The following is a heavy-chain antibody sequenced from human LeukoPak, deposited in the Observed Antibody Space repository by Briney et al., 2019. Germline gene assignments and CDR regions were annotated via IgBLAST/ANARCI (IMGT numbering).Heavy chain of an antibody. V-gene: IGHV3-23*01. Sequence: GGSLRLSCAASGFTFSNYAMSWVRQAPGKGLEWVSGISGSGGSTYYADSVKGRFTISRDNSKNTLYLQMNRLTAEDTAVYYLAKVNYYDTSADFDYWGQGTLVTVSS. J-gene: IGHJ4*02. CDR1: GFTFSNYA. CDR2: ISGSGGST. CDR3: AKVNYYDTSADFDY. D-gene: IGHD3-22*01.